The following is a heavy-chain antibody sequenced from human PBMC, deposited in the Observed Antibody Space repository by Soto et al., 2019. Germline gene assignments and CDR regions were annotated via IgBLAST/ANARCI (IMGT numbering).Heavy chain of an antibody. CDR1: GFTFRSYW. Sequence: EVKLVESGGGSVRPGGSLRLSCVASGFTFRSYWMTWIRQAPGKGLEWVGNIKEDGSEEKYVDSVKGRFTISRDNAKNSLYLQMNSLRVEDTAIYYCASPRGGGYRIFDYWGRGTLVTVSS. CDR2: IKEDGSEE. D-gene: IGHD1-26*01. V-gene: IGHV3-7*01. J-gene: IGHJ4*02. CDR3: ASPRGGGYRIFDY.